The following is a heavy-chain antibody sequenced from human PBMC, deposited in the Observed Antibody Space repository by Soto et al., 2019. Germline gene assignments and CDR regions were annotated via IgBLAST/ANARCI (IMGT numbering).Heavy chain of an antibody. Sequence: PSETLSLSCAVSGGSISSGFYSWSWIRQPPGQGLEWIGYINNSGNTYYNPSLMSRVTISVDRSQNHFSLKLTSVTAADTAVYYCARGSDGVWNWFDPWGQGTQVTVSS. CDR3: ARGSDGVWNWFDP. CDR2: INNSGNT. CDR1: GGSISSGFYS. D-gene: IGHD2-21*02. V-gene: IGHV4-30-2*01. J-gene: IGHJ5*02.